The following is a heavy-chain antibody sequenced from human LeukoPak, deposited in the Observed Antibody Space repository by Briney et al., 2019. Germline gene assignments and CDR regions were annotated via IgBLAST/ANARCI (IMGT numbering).Heavy chain of an antibody. CDR2: VSGNGGNT. D-gene: IGHD4-17*01. CDR1: GFTFNSYA. CDR3: ASSPPTGITVSYFDY. V-gene: IGHV3-23*01. J-gene: IGHJ4*02. Sequence: GGSLRLSCAASGFTFNSYAMSWVRQAPGKGLEWVSTVSGNGGNTYYADSVKGRFTISRDNSKNTLYLQMNSLRADDTAVYYCASSPPTGITVSYFDYWGQGTLVTVSS.